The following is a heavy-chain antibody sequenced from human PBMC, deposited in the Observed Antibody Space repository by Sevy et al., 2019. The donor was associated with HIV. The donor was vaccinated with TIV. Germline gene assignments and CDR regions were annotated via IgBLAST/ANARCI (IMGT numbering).Heavy chain of an antibody. D-gene: IGHD3-22*01. CDR1: GFTFSSYG. CDR2: ISYDGSNK. V-gene: IGHV3-30*18. Sequence: GGSLRLSCAASGFTFSSYGMHWVRQAPGKGLEWVAVISYDGSNKYYADSVKGRFTISRDNSKNTLYLQMNSLRVEDTAVYYCAKVTYYYDSSGYYYDYWGQGTLVTVSS. J-gene: IGHJ4*02. CDR3: AKVTYYYDSSGYYYDY.